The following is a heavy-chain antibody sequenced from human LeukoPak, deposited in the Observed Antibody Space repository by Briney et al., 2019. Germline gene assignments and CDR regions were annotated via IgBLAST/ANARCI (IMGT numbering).Heavy chain of an antibody. CDR2: ISGSGGGT. J-gene: IGHJ4*02. Sequence: GGSLRLSCVASGFTFSNYAMSWVRQAPGKGLEWVSAISGSGGGTYYADSVKGRFTISRDNSKNTVNLQMNGLRAEDTAIYYCAKVTTVVVVTGSLIDYWGQGTLVTVSS. CDR1: GFTFSNYA. V-gene: IGHV3-23*01. D-gene: IGHD4-23*01. CDR3: AKVTTVVVVTGSLIDY.